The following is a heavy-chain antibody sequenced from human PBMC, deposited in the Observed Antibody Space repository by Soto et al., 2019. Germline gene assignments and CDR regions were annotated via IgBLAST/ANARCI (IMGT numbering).Heavy chain of an antibody. Sequence: SETLSLTCTVSGGSISSGGYYWSWIRQHPGKGLEWIGYIYYSGSTYYNPSLKSRVTISVDTSKNQFSLKLSSVTAADTAVYYCARGTLWFGELSHFDYWGQGTLVTVSS. CDR1: GGSISSGGYY. CDR2: IYYSGST. CDR3: ARGTLWFGELSHFDY. J-gene: IGHJ4*02. D-gene: IGHD3-10*01. V-gene: IGHV4-31*03.